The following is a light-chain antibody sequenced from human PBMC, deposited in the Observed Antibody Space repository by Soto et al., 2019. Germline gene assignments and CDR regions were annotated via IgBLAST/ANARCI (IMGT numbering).Light chain of an antibody. Sequence: QSVVTQPPSVSEAPRQRVTISCSGSSSNIGSNAVTWYQQLAGKAPKLLIYYDDLVPSGVSDRFSGSKSGTSASLAISGLQSEDEADYYCAAWDDSLNGYVFGTGTKLTVL. V-gene: IGLV1-36*01. CDR3: AAWDDSLNGYV. CDR2: YDD. CDR1: SSNIGSNA. J-gene: IGLJ1*01.